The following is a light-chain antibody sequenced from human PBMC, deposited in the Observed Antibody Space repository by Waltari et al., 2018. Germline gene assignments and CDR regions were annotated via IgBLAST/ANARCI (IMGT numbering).Light chain of an antibody. Sequence: IQLTQSPSSLSASVGDRVTITCRASQGISSYLAWYQQKPGKAPTLLIHTASTLQSGVPSRFSGSGSGTDFTLSISSLQPEDFATYYCQQRNSYPITFGQGTRLEIK. CDR2: TAS. CDR1: QGISSY. CDR3: QQRNSYPIT. J-gene: IGKJ5*01. V-gene: IGKV1-9*01.